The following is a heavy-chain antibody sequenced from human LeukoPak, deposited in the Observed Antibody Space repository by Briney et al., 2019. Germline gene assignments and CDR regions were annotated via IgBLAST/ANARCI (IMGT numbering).Heavy chain of an antibody. Sequence: GGSLRLSCVASGITFSSYSMNWVRQAPGKGLEWVSYISSFSGTINYADSVKGRFTISRDNAKNSLYLQMNSLRAEDTAVYYCARISGWPATFDYWGQGTPVTVSS. V-gene: IGHV3-48*04. D-gene: IGHD6-19*01. CDR1: GITFSSYS. CDR2: ISSFSGTI. CDR3: ARISGWPATFDY. J-gene: IGHJ4*02.